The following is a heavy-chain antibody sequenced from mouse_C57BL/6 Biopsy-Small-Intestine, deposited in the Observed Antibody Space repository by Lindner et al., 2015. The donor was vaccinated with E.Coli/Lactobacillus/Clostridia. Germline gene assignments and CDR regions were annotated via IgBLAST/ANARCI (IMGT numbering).Heavy chain of an antibody. CDR2: IYPNNGVY. Sequence: VQLQESGPELVKPGASVKISCKASAYSFTGYYMHWVKQSHGNILDWIGYIYPNNGVYSHNQKFQDKATLTVDKSSNTAYMELSSLTSEDTAVYYCARGLRRNFDVWGTGTTVTVSS. CDR1: AYSFTGYY. CDR3: ARGLRRNFDV. D-gene: IGHD2-4*01. J-gene: IGHJ1*03. V-gene: IGHV1-31*01.